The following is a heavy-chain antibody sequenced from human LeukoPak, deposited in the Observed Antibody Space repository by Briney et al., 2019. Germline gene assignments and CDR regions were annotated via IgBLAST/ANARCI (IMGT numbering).Heavy chain of an antibody. V-gene: IGHV4-38-2*02. Sequence: SETLSLTCTVSGYSISSGYYWGWIRQPPGKGLEWIGSIYHSGSTYYNPSLKSRVTISVDTSKTQFSLKLGSVIASCAAFFYCARGTRGFADWGPVGLVTVSS. CDR1: GYSISSGYY. J-gene: IGHJ4*02. CDR2: IYHSGST. CDR3: ARGTRGFAD.